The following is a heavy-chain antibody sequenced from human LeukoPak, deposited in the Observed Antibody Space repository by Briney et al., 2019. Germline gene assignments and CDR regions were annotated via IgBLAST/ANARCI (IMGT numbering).Heavy chain of an antibody. CDR2: IYYSGST. D-gene: IGHD6-19*01. J-gene: IGHJ4*02. CDR3: ARQVVAVAGTGYFDY. CDR1: GGSIRSSSYY. Sequence: SETLSLTCTVSGGSIRSSSYYWVWIRQPPGKGLEWIGSIYYSGSTYYNASLKSRGTISVDTSKSQFSLKLNSVTAADTAVYFCARQVVAVAGTGYFDYWGQGTLVTVSS. V-gene: IGHV4-39*01.